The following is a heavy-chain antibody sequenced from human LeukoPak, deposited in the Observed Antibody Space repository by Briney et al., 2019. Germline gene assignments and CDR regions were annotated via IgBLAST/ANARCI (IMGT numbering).Heavy chain of an antibody. J-gene: IGHJ4*02. CDR1: GGSISSSSYY. CDR3: ARDLAGYSGYDYSG. CDR2: IYYSGST. V-gene: IGHV4-39*07. Sequence: SETLSLTCTVSGGSISSSSYYWGWIRQPPGKGLEWIGSIYYSGSTYYNPSLKSRVTISVDTSKNQFSLKLTSVTAADTAVYYCARDLAGYSGYDYSGWGQGTLVTVSS. D-gene: IGHD5-12*01.